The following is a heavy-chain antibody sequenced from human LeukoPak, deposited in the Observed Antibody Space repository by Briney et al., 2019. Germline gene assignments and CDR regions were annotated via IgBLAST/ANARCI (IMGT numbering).Heavy chain of an antibody. D-gene: IGHD2-21*02. CDR3: ARRVCGGDRYFDY. Sequence: SETLSLTCTVSGGSISSYYWSWIRQPPGKGLEWIGYIYYSGSTNYNPSLKSRVTISVDTSKNQFSLKLSSVTAADTAVYYCARRVCGGDRYFDYWGQGTLVTVSS. CDR1: GGSISSYY. V-gene: IGHV4-59*08. CDR2: IYYSGST. J-gene: IGHJ4*02.